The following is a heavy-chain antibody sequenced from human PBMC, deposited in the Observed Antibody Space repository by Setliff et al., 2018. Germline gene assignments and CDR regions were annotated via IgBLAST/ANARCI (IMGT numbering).Heavy chain of an antibody. J-gene: IGHJ4*02. V-gene: IGHV1-69*05. CDR1: GGTFSSYG. CDR2: TIPIFGTT. CDR3: ARERGSYDSSTHYTYYFDY. Sequence: SVKVSCKASGGTFSSYGISWVRQAPGQGLEWMGGTIPIFGTTDYAQKFRGRVTIITDESTSTAFMQLSSLRSEDTAVYFCARERGSYDSSTHYTYYFDYWGQGTLVTVSS. D-gene: IGHD3-22*01.